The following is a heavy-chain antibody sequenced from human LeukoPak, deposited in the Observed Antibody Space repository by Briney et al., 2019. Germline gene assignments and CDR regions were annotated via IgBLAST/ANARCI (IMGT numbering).Heavy chain of an antibody. J-gene: IGHJ6*03. Sequence: GGSLRLSCAASGFTFSRHIINWVRQAPGKGLEWVTSISSSSSYIYYADSVKGRFTISRDNSKNTLYLQMKSLRAEDTAVYYCAKGGGYEAQYYYYYLDVWGKGTTVTISS. CDR1: GFTFSRHI. D-gene: IGHD5-12*01. V-gene: IGHV3-21*01. CDR3: AKGGGYEAQYYYYYLDV. CDR2: ISSSSSYI.